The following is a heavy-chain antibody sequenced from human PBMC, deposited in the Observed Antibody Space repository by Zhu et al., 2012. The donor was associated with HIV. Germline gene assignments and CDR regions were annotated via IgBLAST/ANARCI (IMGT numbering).Heavy chain of an antibody. J-gene: IGHJ4*02. D-gene: IGHD3-10*01. CDR1: GGSFSGYY. CDR3: ARGYGSGSYYHY. V-gene: IGHV4-34*01. Sequence: QVQLQQWGAGLLKPSETLSLTCAVYGGSFSGYYWGWIRQPPGKGLEWIGEINRSGDTNYNPSLKSRVTISVDTSKNQFSLKLNSVTAADTAVYYCARGYGSGSYYHYWGQGTLVTVSX. CDR2: INRSGDT.